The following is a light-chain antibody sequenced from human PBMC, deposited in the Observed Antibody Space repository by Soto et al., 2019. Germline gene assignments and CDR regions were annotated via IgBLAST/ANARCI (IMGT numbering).Light chain of an antibody. V-gene: IGKV1-5*02. CDR2: DIS. CDR3: QQYNSYS. J-gene: IGKJ1*01. Sequence: DIQITQSPSTRLASVPDDGKSVWRASQSISDWLAWYQQRPDKAPKLLIYDISNLEIGVPSRFSGSGSGTEFTLTISGLQPDDFATYYCQQYNSYSFGQGTKVDIK. CDR1: QSISDW.